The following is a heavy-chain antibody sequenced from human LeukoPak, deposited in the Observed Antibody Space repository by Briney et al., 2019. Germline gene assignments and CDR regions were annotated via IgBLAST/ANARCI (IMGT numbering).Heavy chain of an antibody. CDR1: GFTFDDYA. D-gene: IGHD3-16*01. CDR2: ISWNSGSI. Sequence: PGRSLRLSCAASGFTFDDYAMHWVRQAPGKGLEWVSGISWNSGSIGYADSVKGRFTISRDNAKNTVYLQMNSLRAEDTAVYYCAKGEEGYWGQGTLVTVSS. V-gene: IGHV3-9*01. J-gene: IGHJ4*02. CDR3: AKGEEGY.